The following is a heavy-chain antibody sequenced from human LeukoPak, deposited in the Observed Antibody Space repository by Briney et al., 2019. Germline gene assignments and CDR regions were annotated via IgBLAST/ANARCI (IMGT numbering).Heavy chain of an antibody. CDR1: GYTFTTHA. J-gene: IGHJ3*02. CDR2: INPNSGGT. D-gene: IGHD2-2*01. V-gene: IGHV1-2*02. CDR3: ARAVDIVVVPAATANGAFDI. Sequence: ASVKVSCKASGYTFTTHAMHWVRQAPGQRLEWMGWINPNSGGTNYAQKFQGRVTMTRDTSISTAYMELSRLRSDDTAVYYCARAVDIVVVPAATANGAFDIWGQGTMVTVSS.